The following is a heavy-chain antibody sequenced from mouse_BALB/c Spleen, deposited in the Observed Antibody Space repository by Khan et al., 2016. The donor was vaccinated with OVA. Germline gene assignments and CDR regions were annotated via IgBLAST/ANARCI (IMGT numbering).Heavy chain of an antibody. D-gene: IGHD1-1*01. V-gene: IGHV3-2*02. Sequence: EVKLQESGPGLVKPSQSLSLTCTVTGYSITSGYAWNWIRQFPGNKLEWMGYISYSGSTSYNPSLRSRISINRDTSKNQFFLQLTSVTTEDTATKYWARKNYYGYAMDYWGQGTSGTVSS. CDR1: GYSITSGYA. J-gene: IGHJ4*01. CDR2: ISYSGST. CDR3: ARKNYYGYAMDY.